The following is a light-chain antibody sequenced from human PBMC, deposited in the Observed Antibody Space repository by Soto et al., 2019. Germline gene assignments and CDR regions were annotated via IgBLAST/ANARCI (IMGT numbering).Light chain of an antibody. Sequence: DIQLTQSPSTLAASVGDRVIITCRASQSISRWLAWYQQKPGKAPKLLIHAASSLERGVPLRFRGSGSGTEFALTITSLQADDIATYYCQQNATYFRPFGKGSKV. CDR1: QSISRW. CDR2: AAS. CDR3: QQNATYFRP. J-gene: IGKJ1*01. V-gene: IGKV1-5*03.